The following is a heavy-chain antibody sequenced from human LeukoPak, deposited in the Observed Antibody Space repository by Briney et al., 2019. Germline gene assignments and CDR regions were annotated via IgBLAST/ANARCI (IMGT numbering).Heavy chain of an antibody. D-gene: IGHD3-10*01. Sequence: SETLSLTCAVYGGSFSGYYWSWIRQPPGKGLEWIGEINHSGSTNYNPSLESRVTISVDTSKNQLSLKLSSVTAADTAVYYCARGGPRRTMVRGSNDYWGQGTLVTVSS. CDR3: ARGGPRRTMVRGSNDY. J-gene: IGHJ4*02. V-gene: IGHV4-34*01. CDR2: INHSGST. CDR1: GGSFSGYY.